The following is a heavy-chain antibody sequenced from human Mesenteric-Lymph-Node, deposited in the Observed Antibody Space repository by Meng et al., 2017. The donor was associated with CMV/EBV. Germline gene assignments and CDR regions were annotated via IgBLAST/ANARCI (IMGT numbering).Heavy chain of an antibody. CDR3: AREGGYNYGPKYYYGMDV. J-gene: IGHJ6*02. D-gene: IGHD5-18*01. CDR2: LSSSSTI. Sequence: GESLKISCAASGFTFSSYSMSWVRQAPGKGPEWVSYLSSSSTIYYADSVKGRFTISRDNAKNSLYLQMNSLRAEDTAVYYCAREGGYNYGPKYYYGMDVWGQGTTVTVSS. CDR1: GFTFSSYS. V-gene: IGHV3-48*04.